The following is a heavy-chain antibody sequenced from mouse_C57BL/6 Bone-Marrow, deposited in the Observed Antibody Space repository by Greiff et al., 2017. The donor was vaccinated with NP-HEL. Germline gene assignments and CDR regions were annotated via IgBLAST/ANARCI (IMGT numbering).Heavy chain of an antibody. CDR3: ARYALNYYGSSYGYFDV. Sequence: EVKVVESGGGLVQPGGSLSLSCAASGFTFTDYYMSWVRQPPGKALEWLGFIRNKANGYTTEYSASVKGRFTISRDNSQSILYLQMNALRAEDSATYYCARYALNYYGSSYGYFDVWGTGTTVTVSS. CDR1: GFTFTDYY. J-gene: IGHJ1*03. D-gene: IGHD1-1*01. V-gene: IGHV7-3*01. CDR2: IRNKANGYTT.